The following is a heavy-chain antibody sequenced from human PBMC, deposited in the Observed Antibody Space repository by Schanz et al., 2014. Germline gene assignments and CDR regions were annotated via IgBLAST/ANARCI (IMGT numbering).Heavy chain of an antibody. V-gene: IGHV3-48*01. Sequence: EVHLVESGGGLVQPGGSLRLSCAASGITFSSHSFNWVRQAPGKGLEWISYITYNGGTIYYADSVKGRFTISRDNSKNTLYLQMNSLRAEDTAVYYCAKDRSWDYDSSGYFDYWGQGTLVTVSS. D-gene: IGHD3-22*01. J-gene: IGHJ4*02. CDR1: GITFSSHS. CDR2: ITYNGGTI. CDR3: AKDRSWDYDSSGYFDY.